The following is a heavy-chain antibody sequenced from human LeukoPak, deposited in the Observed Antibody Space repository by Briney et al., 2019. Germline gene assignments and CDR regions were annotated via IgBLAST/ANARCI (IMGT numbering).Heavy chain of an antibody. CDR2: INHSGST. J-gene: IGHJ6*03. CDR3: ARGRVSSSTWYSTYYYYFYMDV. D-gene: IGHD1-1*01. CDR1: GGSFSAYY. Sequence: PSETLSLTCAVYGGSFSAYYWSWIRQSPGKGLEWIGEINHSGSTNFNPSLKGRVTISVDTSKNQFSLRLRSVTAADTAVYFCARGRVSSSTWYSTYYYYFYMDVWGKGTTVTVSS. V-gene: IGHV4-34*01.